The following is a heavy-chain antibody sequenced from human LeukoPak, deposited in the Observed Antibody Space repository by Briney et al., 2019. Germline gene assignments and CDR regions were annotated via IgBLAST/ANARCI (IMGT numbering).Heavy chain of an antibody. D-gene: IGHD2-2*01. CDR2: IIPIFGTA. CDR3: AREGGEYCSSTSCPPDAFDI. J-gene: IGHJ3*02. Sequence: GASVKVSCKASGGTFSSYAISWVRQAPGQGLEWVGGIIPIFGTANYAQKFQGRVTITPDESTSTAYMELSSLRSEDTAVYYCAREGGEYCSSTSCPPDAFDIWGQGTMVTVSS. V-gene: IGHV1-69*01. CDR1: GGTFSSYA.